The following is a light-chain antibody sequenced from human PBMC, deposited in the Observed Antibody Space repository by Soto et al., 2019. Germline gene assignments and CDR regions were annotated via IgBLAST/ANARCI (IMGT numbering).Light chain of an antibody. CDR3: QQRIRWLP. J-gene: IGKJ4*01. CDR1: QSVSSN. CDR2: DAS. V-gene: IGKV3-11*01. Sequence: EVVLTQSPGTLSLSPGERATLSCRASQSVSSNLAWYQQKPGQAPRLLIYDASKRATGIPARFSGSGFGTDYTLTISSLEHEDFAVYYSQQRIRWLPFGGGTMVDI.